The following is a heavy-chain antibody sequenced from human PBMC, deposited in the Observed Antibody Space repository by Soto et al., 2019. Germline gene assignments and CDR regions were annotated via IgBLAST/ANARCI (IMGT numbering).Heavy chain of an antibody. J-gene: IGHJ4*02. Sequence: QVQLVQSGAEVKKPGASVKVSCKASGYTFTSYELNWVRQATGQGLEGMGWMNPTSGDTGYAQKFQGRVTMTRNTSISTAYMELSSLRSEDTAVYYCARGELLWFGELLRWGQGTLVTVSS. CDR3: ARGELLWFGELLR. CDR2: MNPTSGDT. CDR1: GYTFTSYE. V-gene: IGHV1-8*01. D-gene: IGHD3-10*01.